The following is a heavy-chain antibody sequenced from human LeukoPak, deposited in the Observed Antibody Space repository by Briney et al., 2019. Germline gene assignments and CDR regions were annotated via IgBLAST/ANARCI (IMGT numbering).Heavy chain of an antibody. Sequence: GGSLRLSCAASGFTFSSYAMSWVRQAPGKGLEWVSAISGSGGSTYYADSVKGRFTISRDNSKNTLYLQMDSLRAEDTAIYYCAKHFYRGSYSPYYLDVWGKGTTVTVSS. CDR1: GFTFSSYA. J-gene: IGHJ6*03. V-gene: IGHV3-23*01. CDR3: AKHFYRGSYSPYYLDV. D-gene: IGHD3-3*02. CDR2: ISGSGGST.